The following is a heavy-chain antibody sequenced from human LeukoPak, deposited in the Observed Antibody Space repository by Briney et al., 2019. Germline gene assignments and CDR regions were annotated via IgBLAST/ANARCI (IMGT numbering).Heavy chain of an antibody. CDR3: AAGTGYSSGWSIYY. J-gene: IGHJ4*02. Sequence: SVKDSCKASGFTFTSSAMQWVRQARGQRLEWIGWIVVGSGNTNYAQKFQERVTITRDMSTSTAYMELSSLRSEDTAVYYCAAGTGYSSGWSIYYWGQGTLVTVSS. CDR1: GFTFTSSA. D-gene: IGHD6-19*01. V-gene: IGHV1-58*02. CDR2: IVVGSGNT.